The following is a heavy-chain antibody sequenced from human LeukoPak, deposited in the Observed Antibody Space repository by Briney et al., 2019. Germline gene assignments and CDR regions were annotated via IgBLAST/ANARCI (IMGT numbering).Heavy chain of an antibody. V-gene: IGHV1-18*01. CDR2: ISAYNGNT. J-gene: IGHJ5*02. D-gene: IGHD1-26*01. CDR1: GYTISSYG. CDR3: ARDWLVGATSPNWFDP. Sequence: ASVKLSCTASGYTISSYGISWVRQAPGQGLEWMGWISAYNGNTNYAQKLQGRVTMTTDTSTSTAYMELRSLRSDDTAVYYCARDWLVGATSPNWFDPWGQGTLVTVSS.